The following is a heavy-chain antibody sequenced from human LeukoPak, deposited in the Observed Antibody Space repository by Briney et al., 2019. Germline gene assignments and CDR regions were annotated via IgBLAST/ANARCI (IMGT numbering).Heavy chain of an antibody. CDR3: ARGISSAYFRQSPHNYYMDV. CDR1: GFTFSSYE. D-gene: IGHD3-22*01. CDR2: ISSSGSTI. V-gene: IGHV3-48*03. J-gene: IGHJ6*03. Sequence: GGSLRLSCAASGFTFSSYEMNWVRQAPGKGLEWVSYISSSGSTIYYADSVKGRFTISRDNANNSLYLQIDSLRAEDTAIYYCARGISSAYFRQSPHNYYMDVWGKGTTVTVSS.